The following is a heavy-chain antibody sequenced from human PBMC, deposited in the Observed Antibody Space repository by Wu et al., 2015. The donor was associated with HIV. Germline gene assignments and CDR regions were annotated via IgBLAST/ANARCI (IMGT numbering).Heavy chain of an antibody. V-gene: IGHV1-69*01. J-gene: IGHJ4*02. CDR3: ARDQGIAAAGTPRFLYY. CDR1: GGTFSSYA. CDR2: IIPIFGTA. Sequence: QVQLVQSETEMKKPGSSVKVSCKASGGTFSSYAISWVRQAPGQGLEWMGGIIPIFGTANYAQKFQGRVTITADESTSTAYMELSSLRSEDTAVYYCARDQGIAAAGTPRFLYYWGQGTLVTVSS. D-gene: IGHD6-13*01.